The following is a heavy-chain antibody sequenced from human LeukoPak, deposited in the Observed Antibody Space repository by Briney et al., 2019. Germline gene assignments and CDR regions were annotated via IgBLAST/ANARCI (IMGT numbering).Heavy chain of an antibody. D-gene: IGHD6-13*01. Sequence: SETLSLTCAVYGGSFSGYYWSWIRQPPGKGLEWIGEINHSGSTNYNPSLKSRVTISVDTSKNQFSLKLSSVTAADTAVYYCARGSSSWYPPGAFDIWGQGTMVTVSS. CDR3: ARGSSSWYPPGAFDI. CDR2: INHSGST. V-gene: IGHV4-34*01. J-gene: IGHJ3*02. CDR1: GGSFSGYY.